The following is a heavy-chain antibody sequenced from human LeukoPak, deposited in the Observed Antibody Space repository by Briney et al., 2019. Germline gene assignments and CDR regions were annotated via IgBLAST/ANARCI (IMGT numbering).Heavy chain of an antibody. Sequence: GGSLRLSCVVSGFTFRTYAMHWVRQAPGKGLEWVAVVSYDGSNKYYADSVQGRFTISRDNSRNTLHLQMNSLRAEDTAVYYCAREGYSYGYERFDYWGQGTLVTVSS. CDR1: GFTFRTYA. D-gene: IGHD5-18*01. V-gene: IGHV3-30-3*01. J-gene: IGHJ4*02. CDR3: AREGYSYGYERFDY. CDR2: VSYDGSNK.